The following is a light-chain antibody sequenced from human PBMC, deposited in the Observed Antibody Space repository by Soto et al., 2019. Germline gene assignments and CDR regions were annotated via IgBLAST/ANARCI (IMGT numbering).Light chain of an antibody. V-gene: IGKV1-5*01. CDR3: QQYNSYSEA. J-gene: IGKJ1*01. CDR1: QSISSW. Sequence: EIQMTQSASTLSACVGDRGSITCRASQSISSWLAWYQQKPGKAPKLLIYDASSLESGVPSRFSGSGSGTEFTLTISSLQPDDFATYYCQQYNSYSEAFGQGTTVDI. CDR2: DAS.